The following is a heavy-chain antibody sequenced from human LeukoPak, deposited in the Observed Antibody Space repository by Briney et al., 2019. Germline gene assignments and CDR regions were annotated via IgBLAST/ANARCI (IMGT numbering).Heavy chain of an antibody. D-gene: IGHD1-1*01. V-gene: IGHV3-30-3*02. CDR3: AKIPLGLGHDSGY. J-gene: IGHJ4*02. Sequence: GRSLRLSCAASGFTFSSYAMHWVRQAPGKGLEWVAIISYDGTNTYYADSVKGRFTISRDNSKNTLYLQMNSLRAEDTAVYYCAKIPLGLGHDSGYWGQGTLVTVSS. CDR2: ISYDGTNT. CDR1: GFTFSSYA.